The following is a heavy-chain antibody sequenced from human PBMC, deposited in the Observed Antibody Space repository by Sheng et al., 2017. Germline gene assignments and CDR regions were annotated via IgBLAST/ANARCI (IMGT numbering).Heavy chain of an antibody. V-gene: IGHV4-38-2*01. Sequence: QVQLQESGPGLVKPSETLSLTCAVSGYSISSGYYWGWIRQPPGKGLEWIGSIYHSGSTYYNPSLKSRVTISVDTSKNQFSLKLSSVTAADTAVYYCARGGDCSSTSCYTRGETTNDAFDIWGQGT. D-gene: IGHD2-2*02. CDR3: ARGGDCSSTSCYTRGETTNDAFDI. CDR2: IYHSGST. CDR1: GYSISSGYY. J-gene: IGHJ3*02.